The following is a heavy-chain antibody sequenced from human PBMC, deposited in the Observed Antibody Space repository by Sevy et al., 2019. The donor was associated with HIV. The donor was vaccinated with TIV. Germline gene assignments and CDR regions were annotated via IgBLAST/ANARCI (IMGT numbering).Heavy chain of an antibody. CDR3: STPRANYVDHYFFYAMDV. D-gene: IGHD4-17*01. Sequence: GGCLRLSCAASGFALSNYYAMHWVRQAPGKGLEWVALISYDGSDKYYADSVKGRFTISRDNFKNTLYLQMNSLTTEDTAVYYCSTPRANYVDHYFFYAMDVWGQGTTVTVSS. V-gene: IGHV3-30-3*01. CDR2: ISYDGSDK. J-gene: IGHJ6*02. CDR1: GFALSNYYA.